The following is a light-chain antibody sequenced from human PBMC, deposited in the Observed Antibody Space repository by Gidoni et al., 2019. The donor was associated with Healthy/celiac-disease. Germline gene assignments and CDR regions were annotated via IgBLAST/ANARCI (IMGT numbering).Light chain of an antibody. J-gene: IGKJ1*01. CDR1: QSVIST. CDR3: QQDNSWPSVA. CDR2: GAS. Sequence: IVMTQSPATLSVSPGEKATLSCRASQSVISTLAWYQQKPGQTPRLLIYGASTRATGIPARFSGSGSGTEFTLTISSLQSADFAVYYCQQDNSWPSVAFXXXTKLEIK. V-gene: IGKV3-15*01.